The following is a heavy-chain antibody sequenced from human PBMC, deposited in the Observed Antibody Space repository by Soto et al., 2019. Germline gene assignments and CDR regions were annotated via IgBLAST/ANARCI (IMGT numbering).Heavy chain of an antibody. D-gene: IGHD5-12*01. V-gene: IGHV1-69*02. CDR2: IIPILGIA. Sequence: SVKVSCKASGGTFSSYTISWVRQAPGQGLEWMGRIIPILGIANYAQKFQGRVTITADKSTSTAYMELSSLRSEDTAVYYCARVYSGYDDAFDIWGQGTMVTVSS. CDR3: ARVYSGYDDAFDI. J-gene: IGHJ3*02. CDR1: GGTFSSYT.